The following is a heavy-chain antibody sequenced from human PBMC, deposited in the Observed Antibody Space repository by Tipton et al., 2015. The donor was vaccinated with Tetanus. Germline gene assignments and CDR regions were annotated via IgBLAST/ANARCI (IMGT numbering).Heavy chain of an antibody. CDR1: GFTFSSYG. V-gene: IGHV3-33*01. CDR3: ARAGGYDLLWFGESSPHFDY. CDR2: IWYDGSNK. D-gene: IGHD3-10*01. J-gene: IGHJ4*02. Sequence: SLRLSCAASGFTFSSYGMHWVRQAPGKGLEWVAVIWYDGSNKYYADSVKGRFTISRDNSKNTLYLQMNSLRAEDTAVYYCARAGGYDLLWFGESSPHFDYWGQGTLVTVSS.